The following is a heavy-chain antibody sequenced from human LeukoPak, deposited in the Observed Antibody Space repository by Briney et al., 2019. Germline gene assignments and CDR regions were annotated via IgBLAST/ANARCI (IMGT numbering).Heavy chain of an antibody. V-gene: IGHV4-39*02. CDR2: ISESGGT. CDR3: ARLLSRFYTADRLFDA. D-gene: IGHD3-16*01. J-gene: IGHJ5*02. Sequence: SETLSLTCSVSVDPLSSKLYHWGWVPRPRAKGLERLGSISESGGTYSRPSLRSRVAISVATSKNHFSLNLTSVTAADTAMYHCARLLSRFYTADRLFDAWGQASLVIV. CDR1: VDPLSSKLYH.